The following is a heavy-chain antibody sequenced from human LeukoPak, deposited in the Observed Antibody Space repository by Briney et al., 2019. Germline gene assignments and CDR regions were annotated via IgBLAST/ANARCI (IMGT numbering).Heavy chain of an antibody. CDR1: GFTFNDHY. CDR3: VRVTFAVFDF. Sequence: GGSLRLSCAGSGFTFNDHYMDWVRQAPGKGLEWIGRIRKRLDSHSTEYGASVKGRFTISRDDSKNSLYLQMNSLKIEDTAIYFCVRVTFAVFDFWGQGTMVTVSS. D-gene: IGHD3-3*01. V-gene: IGHV3-72*01. J-gene: IGHJ3*01. CDR2: IRKRLDSHST.